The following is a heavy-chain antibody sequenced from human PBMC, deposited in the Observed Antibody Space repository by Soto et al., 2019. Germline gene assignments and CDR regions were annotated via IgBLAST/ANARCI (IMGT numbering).Heavy chain of an antibody. V-gene: IGHV1-3*01. CDR1: GYTFTSYA. CDR3: ARPYDSSGYYYQNYFDY. Sequence: ASVKVSCKASGYTFTSYAMHWVRQAPGQSLEWMGWINAGNGNTKYSQKFQGRVTITRDTSASTAYMELSSLRSEDTAVYYCARPYDSSGYYYQNYFDYWGQGXLVTVSS. CDR2: INAGNGNT. J-gene: IGHJ4*02. D-gene: IGHD3-22*01.